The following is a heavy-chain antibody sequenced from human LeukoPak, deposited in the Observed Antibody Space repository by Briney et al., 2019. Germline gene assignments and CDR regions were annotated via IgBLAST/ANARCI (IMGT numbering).Heavy chain of an antibody. CDR3: ARSRSYSSPLYYAYYMDV. J-gene: IGHJ6*03. D-gene: IGHD6-13*01. Sequence: ASVKVSCKASGYTFTSYDINWVRQATGQGLGWMGWMNPNSGNTGYAQKFQGRVTMTRNTSISTAYMELSSLRSEDTAVYYCARSRSYSSPLYYAYYMDVWGEGTTVTVSS. V-gene: IGHV1-8*01. CDR2: MNPNSGNT. CDR1: GYTFTSYD.